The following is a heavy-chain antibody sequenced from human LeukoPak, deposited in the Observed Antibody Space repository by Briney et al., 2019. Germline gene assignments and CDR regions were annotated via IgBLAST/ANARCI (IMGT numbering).Heavy chain of an antibody. CDR3: ATEVTD. CDR2: INPNSGGT. Sequence: ASVTVSCKASGYSFTDYYMHWVRQAPGQGLEWMGWINPNSGGTKYAQKFQGRVTMTRDTSISTAYMELSRLRSDDTAVYYCATEVTDWGQRTLVTVSS. J-gene: IGHJ4*02. D-gene: IGHD5-18*01. V-gene: IGHV1-2*02. CDR1: GYSFTDYY.